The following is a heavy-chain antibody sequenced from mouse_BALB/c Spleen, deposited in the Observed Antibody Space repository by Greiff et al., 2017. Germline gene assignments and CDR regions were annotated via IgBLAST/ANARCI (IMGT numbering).Heavy chain of an antibody. CDR3: ARQGTVVAKGAIDY. Sequence: EVKLVESGGGLVKPGGSLKLSCAASGFTFSSYDMSWVRQTPEKRLEWVATISSGGSYTYYPDSVKGRFTISRDNAKNTLYLQMSSLRSEDTAMYYCARQGTVVAKGAIDYWGQGTSVTVSS. CDR1: GFTFSSYD. CDR2: ISSGGSYT. D-gene: IGHD1-1*01. V-gene: IGHV5-9-3*01. J-gene: IGHJ4*01.